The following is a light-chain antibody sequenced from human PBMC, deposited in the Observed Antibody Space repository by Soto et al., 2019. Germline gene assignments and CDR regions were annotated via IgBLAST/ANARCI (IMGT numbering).Light chain of an antibody. CDR1: QSISSY. V-gene: IGKV3-11*01. CDR2: DSY. CDR3: QHRNNWPRT. Sequence: NLLTQSPAILPLSPGERATLSCKASQSISSYLAWYQQKPGQAPRLLIYDSYNRAAGVPARFSGSRSGTDFTLTISGLEAEDFAVYYCQHRNNWPRTFGGGTKVEI. J-gene: IGKJ4*01.